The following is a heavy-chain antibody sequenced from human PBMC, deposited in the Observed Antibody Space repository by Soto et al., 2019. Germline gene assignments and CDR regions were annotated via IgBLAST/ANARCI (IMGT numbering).Heavy chain of an antibody. CDR3: ERTLGYTDRNYVDN. CDR1: GYTVTSYY. Sequence: ASVKVSFKASGYTVTSYYMHWVRQAPGQGLEWMGIINPSGGSTTYAQKFQGRLTMTRDTSTSTVYMELSSLRSEDTAMCYCERTLGYTDRNYVDNWGQGPLVTASS. D-gene: IGHD2-2*02. V-gene: IGHV1-46*01. J-gene: IGHJ4*02. CDR2: INPSGGST.